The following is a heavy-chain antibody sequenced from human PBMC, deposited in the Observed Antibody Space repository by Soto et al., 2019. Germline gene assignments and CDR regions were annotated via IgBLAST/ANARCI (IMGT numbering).Heavy chain of an antibody. J-gene: IGHJ6*02. CDR3: ARALPTRIEYGSSAAYYNYHVMDF. CDR2: IGTAGDT. Sequence: RPWYTVLGLTIRSYDVHRVIKAQGKGLEWVSAIGTAGDTYYPGSVKGRFTISRENAKNSLYLQMNSLRAGDTAVYYCARALPTRIEYGSSAAYYNYHVMDFLGHRTTVTV. CDR1: GLTIRSYD. V-gene: IGHV3-13*01. D-gene: IGHD6-6*01.